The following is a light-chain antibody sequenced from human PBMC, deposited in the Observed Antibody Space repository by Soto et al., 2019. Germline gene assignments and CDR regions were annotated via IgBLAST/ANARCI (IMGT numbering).Light chain of an antibody. CDR1: SSDVGGYNY. CDR3: CSYAGGSNV. CDR2: EGS. V-gene: IGLV2-23*03. J-gene: IGLJ1*01. Sequence: QSALTQPASVSGSPGQSITISCTGTSSDVGGYNYVSWYQQHPGKAPKLMIYEGSERPSGVSDRFSGSKSGNTASLTISGLQAEDEADYFCCSYAGGSNVFGAGTKVTVL.